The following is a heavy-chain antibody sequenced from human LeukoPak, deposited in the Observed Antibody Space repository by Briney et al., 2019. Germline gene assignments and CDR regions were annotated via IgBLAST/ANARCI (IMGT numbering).Heavy chain of an antibody. CDR2: ISWDESTT. D-gene: IGHD2-15*01. CDR3: ARGPNRWWVVSRNWGMDV. J-gene: IGHJ6*02. V-gene: IGHV3-43*01. CDR1: GLSICDNS. Sequence: GGSLRLSCAASGLSICDNSMHWVRQAPGKGLEWVSLISWDESTTYYSDSVKGRFTVSRDSSKNSLHLQMNSLRTEDTALYYCARGPNRWWVVSRNWGMDVWGQGTTVTASS.